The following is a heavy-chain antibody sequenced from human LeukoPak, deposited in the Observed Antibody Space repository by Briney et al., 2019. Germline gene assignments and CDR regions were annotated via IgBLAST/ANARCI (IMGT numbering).Heavy chain of an antibody. CDR1: GYSISSGYY. Sequence: SETLSLTCAVSGYSISSGYYWSWIRQPPGKGLEWIGEINHSGSTNYNPSLKSRVTISVDTSKNQFSLKLSSVTAADTAVYYCARGAVVADYWGQGTLVTVSS. J-gene: IGHJ4*02. V-gene: IGHV4-34*01. D-gene: IGHD6-19*01. CDR2: INHSGST. CDR3: ARGAVVADY.